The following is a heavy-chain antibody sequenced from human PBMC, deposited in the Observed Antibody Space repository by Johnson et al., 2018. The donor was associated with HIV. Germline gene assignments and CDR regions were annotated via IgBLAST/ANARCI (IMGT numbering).Heavy chain of an antibody. D-gene: IGHD3-9*01. CDR3: AREEGNYILTRGDAFDI. CDR1: GFTFSDYY. V-gene: IGHV3-11*04. J-gene: IGHJ3*02. Sequence: QMLLVESGGGLVRPGGSLRLSCAASGFTFSDYYMTWIRQAPGKGLECVSYISSSGRTIYYADSVKGRFTISRDNAKNSLYLQMNSLSAEDTAVYYCAREEGNYILTRGDAFDIWGQGTMGTVSS. CDR2: ISSSGRTI.